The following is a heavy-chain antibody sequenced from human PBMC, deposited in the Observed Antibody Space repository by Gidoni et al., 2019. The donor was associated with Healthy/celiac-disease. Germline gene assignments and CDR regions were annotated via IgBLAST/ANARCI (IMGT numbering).Heavy chain of an antibody. Sequence: QVQLVQSGAEVKKPGASVKVSCKASGYTFTSYYMHWVRQAPGQGLEWMGIINPSGGSTSYAQKFQGRVTMTRDTSTSTVYMELSSLRSEDTAVYYCARVVDGYSYGMGALGYWGQGTLVTVSS. J-gene: IGHJ4*02. D-gene: IGHD5-18*01. CDR1: GYTFTSYY. CDR3: ARVVDGYSYGMGALGY. CDR2: INPSGGST. V-gene: IGHV1-46*01.